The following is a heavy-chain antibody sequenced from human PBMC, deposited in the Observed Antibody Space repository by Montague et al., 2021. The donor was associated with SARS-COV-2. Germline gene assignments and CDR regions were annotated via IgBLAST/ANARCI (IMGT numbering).Heavy chain of an antibody. J-gene: IGHJ3*02. CDR3: ARDNAGWPDAFDI. D-gene: IGHD6-19*01. V-gene: IGHV3-48*03. CDR1: GFPFSSYE. Sequence: SLRLSCAASGFPFSSYEMNWVRQAPGKGLEWVSYISTSGRGIHYADSVKGRFTISRDNAKNSLYLEVNSLRAEDTAVYYCARDNAGWPDAFDIWGQGTMVTVSS. CDR2: ISTSGRGI.